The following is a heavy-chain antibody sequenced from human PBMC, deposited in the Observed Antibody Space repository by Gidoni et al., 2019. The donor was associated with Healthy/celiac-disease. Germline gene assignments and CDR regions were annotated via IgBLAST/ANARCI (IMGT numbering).Heavy chain of an antibody. Sequence: QVQLVESGGGVVQPGRSLRLSCAASGFTFSSYGMHWVRQAPGKGLEWWAVIWYDGSNKYYADSVKGRFTISRDNSKNTLYLQMNSLRAEDTAVYYCARVRLGGDFWSGYTFDYWGQGTLVTVSS. D-gene: IGHD3-3*01. CDR3: ARVRLGGDFWSGYTFDY. CDR1: GFTFSSYG. J-gene: IGHJ4*02. CDR2: IWYDGSNK. V-gene: IGHV3-33*01.